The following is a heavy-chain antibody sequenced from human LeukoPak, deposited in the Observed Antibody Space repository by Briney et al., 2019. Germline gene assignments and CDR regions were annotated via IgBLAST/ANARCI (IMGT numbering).Heavy chain of an antibody. Sequence: PSETLSLTCTVSGVSVSSYFWSWIRQPPGKGLEWIGYNYYSGSASYNPSLKSRVTISLDTSKNQFSLKLNSVIAADTAVYYCAREMGYSTGSLRMDVWGQGTTVTVSS. CDR1: GVSVSSYF. D-gene: IGHD6-25*01. CDR2: NYYSGSA. J-gene: IGHJ6*02. CDR3: AREMGYSTGSLRMDV. V-gene: IGHV4-59*02.